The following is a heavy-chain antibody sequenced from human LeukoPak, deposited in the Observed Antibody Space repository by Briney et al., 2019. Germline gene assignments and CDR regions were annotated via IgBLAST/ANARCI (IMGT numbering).Heavy chain of an antibody. V-gene: IGHV4-39*07. CDR1: GGSISSSSYY. J-gene: IGHJ4*02. CDR2: IYYSGST. Sequence: SETLSLTCTVSGGSISSSSYYWGWIRQPPGKGLEWIGSIYYSGSTYYNPSLKSRVTISVDTSKNQFSLKLSSVTAADTAVYYCAREVQRSPADYWGQGTLVTVSS. CDR3: AREVQRSPADY. D-gene: IGHD2-15*01.